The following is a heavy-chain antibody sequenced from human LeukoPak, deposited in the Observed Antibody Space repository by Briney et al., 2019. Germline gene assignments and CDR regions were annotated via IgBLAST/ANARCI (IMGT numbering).Heavy chain of an antibody. CDR2: THHSGAT. D-gene: IGHD7-27*01. CDR3: TREVWGSTFPDY. V-gene: IGHV4-38-2*02. Sequence: SETLSLTCSVSGYSISSGYFWGLIRQPPGKGPEWIATTHHSGATYYNPSLKSRVTLSVDTSKNQVSLKMTSVTAADTAVYYCTREVWGSTFPDYWGQGTLVTVSS. J-gene: IGHJ4*02. CDR1: GYSISSGYF.